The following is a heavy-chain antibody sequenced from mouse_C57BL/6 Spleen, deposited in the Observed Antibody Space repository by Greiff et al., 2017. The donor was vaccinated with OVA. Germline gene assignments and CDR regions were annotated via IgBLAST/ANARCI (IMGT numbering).Heavy chain of an antibody. V-gene: IGHV5-6*02. CDR3: ARHPYGSSYYYAMDY. J-gene: IGHJ4*01. CDR2: ISSGGSYT. Sequence: DVKLVESGGDLVKPGGSLKLSCAASGFTFSSYGMSWVRQTPDKRLEWVATISSGGSYTYYPDSVKGRFTISRDNAKNTLCLQMSSLKSEDTAMYYCARHPYGSSYYYAMDYWGQGTSVTVSS. CDR1: GFTFSSYG. D-gene: IGHD1-1*01.